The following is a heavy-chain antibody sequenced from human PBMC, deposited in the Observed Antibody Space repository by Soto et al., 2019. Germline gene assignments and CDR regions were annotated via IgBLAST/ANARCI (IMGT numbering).Heavy chain of an antibody. Sequence: QVQLVQSGAEVTKPGSSVNVSCKASGGTFSSYAISWVRQAPGQGLEWIGGIIPIFGTANYAQKFQGRVTITADESTSTAYMELSSLRSEDTAVYYCARESRYCSAGSCYFLPGIDYWGQGTLFTVSS. CDR1: GGTFSSYA. CDR2: IIPIFGTA. CDR3: ARESRYCSAGSCYFLPGIDY. J-gene: IGHJ4*02. D-gene: IGHD2-15*01. V-gene: IGHV1-69*12.